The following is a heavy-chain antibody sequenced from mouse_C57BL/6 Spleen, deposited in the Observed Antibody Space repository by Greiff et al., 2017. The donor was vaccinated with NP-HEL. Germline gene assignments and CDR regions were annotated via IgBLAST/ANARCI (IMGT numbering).Heavy chain of an antibody. J-gene: IGHJ4*01. CDR3: ARWGYYYAMDY. CDR2: INPNNGGT. Sequence: VHVKQSGPELVKPGASVKISCKASGYTFTDYYMNWVKQSHGQSLEWIGDINPNNGGTSYNQKFKGKATLTVDKSSSTAYMELRSLTSEDSAVYYCARWGYYYAMDYWGQGTSVTVSS. V-gene: IGHV1-26*01. CDR1: GYTFTDYY. D-gene: IGHD2-2*01.